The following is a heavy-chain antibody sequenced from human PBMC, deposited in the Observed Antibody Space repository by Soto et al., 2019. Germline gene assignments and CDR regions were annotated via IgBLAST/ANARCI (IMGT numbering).Heavy chain of an antibody. J-gene: IGHJ6*02. CDR2: ISGSGGST. CDR1: GFTFSSYA. V-gene: IGHV3-23*01. CDR3: AKRFNLYDFWSGYYPNYYYYGMDV. Sequence: PGGSLRLSCAASGFTFSSYAMSWVRQAPGKGLEWVSAISGSGGSTYYADSVKGRFTISRDNSKNTLYLQMNSLRAEDTAVYYCAKRFNLYDFWSGYYPNYYYYGMDVWGQGTAVTVSS. D-gene: IGHD3-3*01.